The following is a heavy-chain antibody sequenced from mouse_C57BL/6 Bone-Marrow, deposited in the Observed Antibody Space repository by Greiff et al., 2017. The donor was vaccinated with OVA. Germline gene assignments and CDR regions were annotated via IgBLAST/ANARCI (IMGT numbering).Heavy chain of an antibody. J-gene: IGHJ3*01. Sequence: EVQLVESEGGLVQPGSSMKLSCTASGFTFSDYYMAWVRQVPEKGLEWVANINYDGSSTYYLDSLKSRFIISRDNAKNILYLQMSSLKSEDTATYYCARDEGFAWFAYWGQGTLVTVSA. CDR2: INYDGSST. V-gene: IGHV5-16*01. CDR3: ARDEGFAWFAY. CDR1: GFTFSDYY.